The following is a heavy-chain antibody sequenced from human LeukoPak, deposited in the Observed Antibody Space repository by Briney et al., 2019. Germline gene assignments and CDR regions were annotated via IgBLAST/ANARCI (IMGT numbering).Heavy chain of an antibody. V-gene: IGHV3-23*01. CDR2: ISGSGGST. Sequence: GGSLRLSCAASGFTFSNYWMSWVRQAPGKGLEWVSAISGSGGSTYYADSMKGRFTISRDNSKNTLYLQMNSLRAEDTAVYYCAKAVKAFVVVPAAPVDYWGQGTLVTVSS. CDR3: AKAVKAFVVVPAAPVDY. D-gene: IGHD2-2*01. J-gene: IGHJ4*02. CDR1: GFTFSNYW.